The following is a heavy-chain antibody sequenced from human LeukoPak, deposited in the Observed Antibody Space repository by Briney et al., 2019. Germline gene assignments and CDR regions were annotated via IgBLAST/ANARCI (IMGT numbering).Heavy chain of an antibody. D-gene: IGHD2-15*01. CDR1: GFTFSDYY. Sequence: GGSLRLSCAASGFTFSDYYMSWIRQAPGKGLEWVSYISSSGSTIYYADSVKGRFTISRDNAKNSLYLQMNSLRAEDTAVYYCAGDLGFCSGGSCYPYFDYWGQGTLVTVSS. V-gene: IGHV3-11*01. J-gene: IGHJ4*02. CDR3: AGDLGFCSGGSCYPYFDY. CDR2: ISSSGSTI.